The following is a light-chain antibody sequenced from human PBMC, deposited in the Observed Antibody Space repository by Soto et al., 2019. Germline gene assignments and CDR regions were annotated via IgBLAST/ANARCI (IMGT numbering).Light chain of an antibody. J-gene: IGKJ1*01. CDR1: QSLSSW. Sequence: DFQMTQFPSTLSASVGDRVTITCRASQSLSSWLAWYQQKPGKAPKLLIYEASSLESGVPSRFSGSGSGTEFPLTSSSLQPDDFATYYCQHYNSYAGAFGQGTKVEIK. V-gene: IGKV1-5*03. CDR3: QHYNSYAGA. CDR2: EAS.